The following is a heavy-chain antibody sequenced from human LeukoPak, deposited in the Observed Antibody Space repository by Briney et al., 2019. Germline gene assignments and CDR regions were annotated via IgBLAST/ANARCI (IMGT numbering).Heavy chain of an antibody. D-gene: IGHD3-3*01. V-gene: IGHV3-21*01. CDR2: ISSSSSYI. CDR1: GFTFSSYS. Sequence: TGGSLRLSCAASGFTFSSYSMNWVRQAPGKGLEWVSSISSSSSYIYYADSVKGRFTISGDNAKNSLYLQMNSLRAEDTAVYYCARGDDFWSGTLRFDPWGQGTLVTVSS. J-gene: IGHJ5*02. CDR3: ARGDDFWSGTLRFDP.